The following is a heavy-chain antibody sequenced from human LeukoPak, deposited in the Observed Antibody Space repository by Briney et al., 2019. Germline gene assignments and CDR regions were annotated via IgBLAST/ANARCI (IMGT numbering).Heavy chain of an antibody. CDR1: VFTFSSYW. J-gene: IGHJ4*02. D-gene: IGHD2-15*01. Sequence: GGSLRLSCAASVFTFSSYWMTWVRQAPGKGLEWVANIKQDGSEKYYVDSVKGRFTISRDNAKNSLYLQMNSLRAEDTAVYYCARWEGYCSGGSCYSNYWGQGTLVTVSS. CDR2: IKQDGSEK. CDR3: ARWEGYCSGGSCYSNY. V-gene: IGHV3-7*01.